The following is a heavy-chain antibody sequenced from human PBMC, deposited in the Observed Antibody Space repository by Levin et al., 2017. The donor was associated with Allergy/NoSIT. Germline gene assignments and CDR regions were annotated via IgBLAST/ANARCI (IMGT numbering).Heavy chain of an antibody. J-gene: IGHJ4*02. Sequence: RASVKVSCVASGFSFSDSWMSWVRQAPGKGLEWVATMKQDGSKIYYVESVKGRFTISRDNAKNSLYLQMNTLRVEDTAVYYCSRDGGSGWYSDYWGQGALVVVSS. V-gene: IGHV3-7*01. D-gene: IGHD6-19*01. CDR2: MKQDGSKI. CDR1: GFSFSDSW. CDR3: SRDGGSGWYSDY.